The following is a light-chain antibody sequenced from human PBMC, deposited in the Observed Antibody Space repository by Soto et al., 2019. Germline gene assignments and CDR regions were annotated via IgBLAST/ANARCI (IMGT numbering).Light chain of an antibody. CDR3: QQSYSTIT. J-gene: IGKJ5*01. Sequence: EIVMTQSPATLSVSPGEGATLSCRASQSLSSSLAWYQQKPGQAPRLLIYGASTRATGIPARFSGSGSGTEFTLTISSLQPEDFATYYCQQSYSTITFGQGTRLEIK. CDR1: QSLSSS. V-gene: IGKV3-15*01. CDR2: GAS.